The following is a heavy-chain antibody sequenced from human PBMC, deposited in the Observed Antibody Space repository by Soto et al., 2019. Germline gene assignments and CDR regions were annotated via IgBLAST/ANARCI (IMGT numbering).Heavy chain of an antibody. CDR1: NGSFSGYY. CDR3: ARVSCSGISCYLTTRYTYCFLDI. V-gene: IGHV4-34*01. J-gene: IGHJ6*02. D-gene: IGHD2-15*01. CDR2: ITHSGST. Sequence: PSETLSLTCAVYNGSFSGYYWTWVRQSPERGLEWIGEITHSGSTNYSPSLRSRVTISVDTSKNHFFLNLRSVTAADSGIYFFARVSCSGISCYLTTRYTYCFLDIWDQGPTVTVS.